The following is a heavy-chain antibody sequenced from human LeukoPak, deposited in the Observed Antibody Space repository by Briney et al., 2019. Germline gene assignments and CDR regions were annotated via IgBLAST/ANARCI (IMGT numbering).Heavy chain of an antibody. J-gene: IGHJ4*02. Sequence: GGSVRLSCAASGFTFSSYNINWVRQAPGKGLEWVSYISSSSSTVYYADSVKGRFTISRDDSKRIPSLQMNSLKTEDTAVYYCNKCFGSGWYRYYFDYWGQGTLVTVSS. CDR2: ISSSSSTV. V-gene: IGHV3-48*04. D-gene: IGHD6-19*01. CDR3: NKCFGSGWYRYYFDY. CDR1: GFTFSSYN.